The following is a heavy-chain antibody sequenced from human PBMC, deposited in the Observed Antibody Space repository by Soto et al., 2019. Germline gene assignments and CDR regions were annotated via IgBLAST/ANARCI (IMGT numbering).Heavy chain of an antibody. J-gene: IGHJ4*02. D-gene: IGHD6-19*01. CDR1: GGSFSGYY. CDR3: ARIPSTRIVAGTARDY. CDR2: INHSGST. V-gene: IGHV4-34*01. Sequence: LSLTCAVYGGSFSGYYWSWIRQPPGKGLEWIGEINHSGSTNYNPSLKSRVTISVDTSKNQFSLKLSSVTAADTAVYYCARIPSTRIVAGTARDYWGQGTLVTVS.